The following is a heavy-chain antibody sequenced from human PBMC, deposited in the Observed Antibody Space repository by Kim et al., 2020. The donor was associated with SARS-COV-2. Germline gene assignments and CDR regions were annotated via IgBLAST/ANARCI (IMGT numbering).Heavy chain of an antibody. D-gene: IGHD3-10*01. CDR2: IWYDGSNK. V-gene: IGHV3-33*06. CDR1: GFTFSSYG. J-gene: IGHJ6*02. CDR3: AKNLHYGSGSYGYYYGMDV. Sequence: GGSLRLSCAASGFTFSSYGMHWVRQAPGKGLEWVAVIWYDGSNKYYADSVKGRFTISRDNSKNTLYLQMNSLRAEDTAVYYCAKNLHYGSGSYGYYYGMDVWGQGTTVTVSS.